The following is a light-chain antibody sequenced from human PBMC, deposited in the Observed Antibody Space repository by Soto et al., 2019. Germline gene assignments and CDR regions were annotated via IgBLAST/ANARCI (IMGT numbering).Light chain of an antibody. CDR3: QQYSNWPPT. Sequence: EIVMTQSPGTLSVSPGEGVTLSCRASQSISSSLAWYQQKSGQSPRLLIYAASTRAPGFTAKFSGSGSGTEFTLSISSLQSADFAVYYCQQYSNWPPTFGQGTKVELK. CDR1: QSISSS. V-gene: IGKV3-15*01. CDR2: AAS. J-gene: IGKJ1*01.